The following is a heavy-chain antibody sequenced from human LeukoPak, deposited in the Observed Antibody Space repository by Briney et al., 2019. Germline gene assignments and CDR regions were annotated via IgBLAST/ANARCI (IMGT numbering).Heavy chain of an antibody. J-gene: IGHJ3*02. CDR3: AKIPATSTNDAYNI. D-gene: IGHD2-2*01. Sequence: GGSLRLSCAASGFTLSNYAMTWVREAPGKGLEWGSSISVSGGDTYYADSVKGRFTISRDNSKNTLYLQMDSLRSEDTALFYCAKIPATSTNDAYNIWGQGTMVTVSS. CDR1: GFTLSNYA. CDR2: ISVSGGDT. V-gene: IGHV3-23*01.